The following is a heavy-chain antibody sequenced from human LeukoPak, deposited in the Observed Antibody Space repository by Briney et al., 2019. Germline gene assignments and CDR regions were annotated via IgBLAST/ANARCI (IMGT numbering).Heavy chain of an antibody. V-gene: IGHV1-2*06. CDR2: INPNSGGT. D-gene: IGHD1-7*01. CDR1: GYTFTGYY. J-gene: IGHJ5*02. Sequence: ASVKVSCKASGYTFTGYYMHWVRQAPGQRLEWMGRINPNSGGTNYAQKFQGRVTMTRDTSISTACMELSRLRSDDTAVYYCARANWNYVWFDPWGQGTLVTVSS. CDR3: ARANWNYVWFDP.